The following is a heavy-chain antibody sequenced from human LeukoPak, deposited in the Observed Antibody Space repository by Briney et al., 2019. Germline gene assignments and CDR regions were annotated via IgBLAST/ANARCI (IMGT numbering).Heavy chain of an antibody. CDR3: AKKSVAAIPPLY. J-gene: IGHJ4*02. D-gene: IGHD6-19*01. Sequence: SETLSLTCTVSGGSISSYYWSWIRQPPGKGLEWIGYIYYSGSTNYNPSLKSRVTISVDTSKNQFSLKLSSVTAADTAIYYCAKKSVAAIPPLYWGQGTLVTVSS. CDR1: GGSISSYY. CDR2: IYYSGST. V-gene: IGHV4-59*01.